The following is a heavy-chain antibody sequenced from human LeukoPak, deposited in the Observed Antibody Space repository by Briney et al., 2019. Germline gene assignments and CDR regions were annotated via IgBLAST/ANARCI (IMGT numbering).Heavy chain of an antibody. Sequence: SVTLSLTCTVSGGSLSSSSYYWGWIRQPPGKRLEWVGSIYYSGSTYYNPSLKSRVTISVDTSKNQFSLKLSAVIAGDTAVYYCARSMVRGVDWFYPRRQATLVTVSS. CDR3: ARSMVRGVDWFYP. CDR2: IYYSGST. V-gene: IGHV4-39*01. CDR1: GGSLSSSSYY. D-gene: IGHD3-10*01. J-gene: IGHJ5*02.